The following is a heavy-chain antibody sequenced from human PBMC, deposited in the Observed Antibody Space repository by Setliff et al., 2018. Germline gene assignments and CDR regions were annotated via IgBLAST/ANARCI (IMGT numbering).Heavy chain of an antibody. CDR2: IYYNGDT. J-gene: IGHJ4*02. D-gene: IGHD6-19*01. CDR3: ASGQGSGWHYFDS. V-gene: IGHV4-59*12. Sequence: PSETLSLTCSVSGGSISGYYWNWLRQTPGKGLEWVGHIYYNGDTKYNPSLQSRVTMSVDTSKNQFSLKLSSVTAADTAVYYCASGQGSGWHYFDSWGQGTLVTVSS. CDR1: GGSISGYY.